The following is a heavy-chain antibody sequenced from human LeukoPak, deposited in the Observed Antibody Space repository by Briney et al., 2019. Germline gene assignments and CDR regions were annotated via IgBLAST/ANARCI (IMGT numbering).Heavy chain of an antibody. CDR2: IYYSGST. Sequence: SETLSLTCTVSGGSISSYYWSWIRQHPGKGLEWIGYIYYSGSTYYNPSLKSRVTISVDTSKNQFSLKLSSVTAADTAVYYCARRSGYYSWYFDYWGQGTLVTVSS. D-gene: IGHD3-22*01. V-gene: IGHV4-59*06. J-gene: IGHJ4*02. CDR3: ARRSGYYSWYFDY. CDR1: GGSISSYY.